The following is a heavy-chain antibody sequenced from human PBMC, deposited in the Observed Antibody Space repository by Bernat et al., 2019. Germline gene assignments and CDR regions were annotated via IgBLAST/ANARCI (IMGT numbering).Heavy chain of an antibody. J-gene: IGHJ3*02. CDR1: GLTFSSYS. CDR3: ARPSFTVTRYSYAFDI. CDR2: ISSSSSTI. D-gene: IGHD4-17*01. Sequence: EVQLVESGGGLVQPGGSLRLSCAASGLTFSSYSMNWVRQAPGKGLEWVSYISSSSSTIYYADSVKGRFTISRDNAKNSLYLQMNSLRDEDTAVYYCARPSFTVTRYSYAFDIWGQGTMVTVSS. V-gene: IGHV3-48*02.